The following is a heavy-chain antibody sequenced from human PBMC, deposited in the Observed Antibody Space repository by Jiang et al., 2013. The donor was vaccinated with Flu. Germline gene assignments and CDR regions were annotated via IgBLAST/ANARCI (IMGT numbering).Heavy chain of an antibody. J-gene: IGHJ3*01. Sequence: VQLVESGGGLIQPGGSLRLSCAASGFTFSTFEMNWVRQAPGKGLEWVSYITGSGDTKYYADSVRGRFTISRGNAKNSLYLEMNSLRDEDTAVYYCAGELWFGEQHAFDVWGRGTMGHRLF. CDR2: ITGSGDTK. D-gene: IGHD3-10*01. CDR3: AGELWFGEQHAFDV. CDR1: GFTFSTFE. V-gene: IGHV3-48*03.